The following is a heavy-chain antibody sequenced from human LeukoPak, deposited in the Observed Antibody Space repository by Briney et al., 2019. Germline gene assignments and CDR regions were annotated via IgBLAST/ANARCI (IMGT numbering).Heavy chain of an antibody. D-gene: IGHD3-3*01. CDR1: GGSMTSYY. CDR3: ARHEDYDFLFDY. V-gene: IGHV4-59*08. CDR2: IYYTGST. J-gene: IGHJ4*02. Sequence: SETLSLTCTVSGGSMTSYYWSWIRQPPGKGLEWIGYIYYTGSTYYNPSLKSRVTISVDTSKNQFSLKLSSVTAADTAVYYCARHEDYDFLFDYWGQGTLVTVSS.